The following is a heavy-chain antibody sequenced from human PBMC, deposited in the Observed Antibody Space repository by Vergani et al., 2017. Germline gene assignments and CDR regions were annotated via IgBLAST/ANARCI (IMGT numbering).Heavy chain of an antibody. CDR2: ISSSSSYI. D-gene: IGHD3-10*01. V-gene: IGHV3-21*01. J-gene: IGHJ4*02. CDR1: GFTFSSYS. Sequence: EVQLLESGGGLVQPGGSLRLSCAASGFTFSSYSMNWVRQAPGKGLEWVSSISSSSSYIYYADSVKGRFTISRDNAKNSLYLQMNSLRAADTAVYYCARGGSGSYQNWGQGTLVTVSS. CDR3: ARGGSGSYQN.